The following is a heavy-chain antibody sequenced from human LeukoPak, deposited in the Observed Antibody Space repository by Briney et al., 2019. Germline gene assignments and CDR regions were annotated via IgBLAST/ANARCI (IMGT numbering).Heavy chain of an antibody. D-gene: IGHD4-17*01. CDR1: GGSISSYY. V-gene: IGHV4-59*12. J-gene: IGHJ4*02. CDR2: IYYSGST. CDR3: ARDLGSVTTFDY. Sequence: PSETLSLTCTVSGGSISSYYWSWIRQPPGKGLEWIGYIYYSGSTNYNPSPKSRVTISVDTSKNQFSLKLSSVTAADTAVYYCARDLGSVTTFDYWGQGTLVTVSS.